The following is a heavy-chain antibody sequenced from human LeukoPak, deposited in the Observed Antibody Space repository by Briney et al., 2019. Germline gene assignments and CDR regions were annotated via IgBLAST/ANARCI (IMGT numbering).Heavy chain of an antibody. Sequence: PGGSLRLLCAASGFTLSTYAMSWVRQTPGEGLEWVAATSSSDAGTYHADSVRGRFTVSRDNAKNSLYLQMHSLSAEDTAVYYCAELGITMIGGVWGKGTTVTISS. CDR3: AELGITMIGGV. V-gene: IGHV3-23*01. CDR2: TSSSDAGT. J-gene: IGHJ6*04. CDR1: GFTLSTYA. D-gene: IGHD3-10*02.